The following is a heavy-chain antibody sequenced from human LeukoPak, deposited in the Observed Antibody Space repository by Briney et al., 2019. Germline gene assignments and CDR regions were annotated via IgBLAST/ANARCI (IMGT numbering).Heavy chain of an antibody. Sequence: SQTLSLTCAISGDSVSSAAWNWIRQSPSRGLEWLGRTYYRFKWYNDYAVSVKSRITINPDTSKNQFSLQLNSVTPEDTAVYYCARGGIGYCTSSSCYFDYWGQGTLVTVSS. CDR3: ARGGIGYCTSSSCYFDY. J-gene: IGHJ4*02. CDR2: TYYRFKWYN. V-gene: IGHV6-1*01. CDR1: GDSVSSAA. D-gene: IGHD2-2*01.